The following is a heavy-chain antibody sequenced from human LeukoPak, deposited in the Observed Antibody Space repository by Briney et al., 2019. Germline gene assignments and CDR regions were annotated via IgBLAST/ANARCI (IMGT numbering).Heavy chain of an antibody. CDR1: SGSISTSNYY. J-gene: IGHJ4*02. CDR2: IFYSGST. D-gene: IGHD6-19*01. V-gene: IGHV4-39*07. Sequence: PSETLSLTCTVSSGSISTSNYYWGWVRQPPGKALEWIGNIFYSGSTYYNPSLKSRVTISVDTSKNQFSLKLSSVTAADTAVYYCARVSGWSDYWGQGTLVTVSS. CDR3: ARVSGWSDY.